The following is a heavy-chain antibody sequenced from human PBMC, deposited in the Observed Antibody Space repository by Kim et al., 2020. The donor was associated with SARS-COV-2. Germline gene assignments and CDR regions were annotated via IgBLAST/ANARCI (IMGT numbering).Heavy chain of an antibody. CDR1: GYTFTGYY. D-gene: IGHD3-3*01. CDR3: ARDSGTYYDFWSGYSGYGMDV. J-gene: IGHJ6*02. CDR2: INPNSGGT. V-gene: IGHV1-2*02. Sequence: KVSCKASGYTFTGYYMHWVRQAPGQGLEWMGWINPNSGGTNYAQKFQGRVTMTRDTSISTAYMELSRLRSDDTAVYYCARDSGTYYDFWSGYSGYGMDVWGQGTTVTVSS.